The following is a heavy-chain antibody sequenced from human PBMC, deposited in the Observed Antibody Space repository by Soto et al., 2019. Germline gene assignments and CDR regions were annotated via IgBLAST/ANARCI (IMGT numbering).Heavy chain of an antibody. D-gene: IGHD2-21*02. J-gene: IGHJ6*02. CDR2: MCPRDSDT. CDR1: GYNFNTYC. V-gene: IGHV5-51*03. Sequence: EVQLVQSGAEVKKSGESLKISCKGSGYNFNTYCVVRVRQMPGKGLEWVGIMCPRDSDTRYSPSSQGQVTISADKSITTAYLQWSSLKASDTAIYYCARRAFCGGDCTARPQDYYGMDVWGQGTAVTVSS. CDR3: ARRAFCGGDCTARPQDYYGMDV.